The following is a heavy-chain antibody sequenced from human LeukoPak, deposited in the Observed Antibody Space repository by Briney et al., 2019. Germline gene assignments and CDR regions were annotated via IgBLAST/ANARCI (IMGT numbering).Heavy chain of an antibody. J-gene: IGHJ6*02. CDR2: IYHSGST. D-gene: IGHD3-22*01. CDR3: ARLPYYYDSSGYRADYYYYGMDV. Sequence: SETLSLTCAVSGGSISSGGYSWSWIRQPPGKGLEWIGYIYHSGSTYYNPSLKSRVTISVDTSKNQFSLKLSSVTAADTAVYYCARLPYYYDSSGYRADYYYYGMDVWGQGTTVTVSS. CDR1: GGSISSGGYS. V-gene: IGHV4-30-2*01.